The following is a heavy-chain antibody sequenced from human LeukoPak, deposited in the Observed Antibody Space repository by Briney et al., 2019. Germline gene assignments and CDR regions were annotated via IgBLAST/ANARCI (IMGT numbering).Heavy chain of an antibody. V-gene: IGHV3-30*19. D-gene: IGHD3-3*01. CDR2: IYPYGNNK. CDR3: ARAHDFWSGYWDSYYMDV. CDR1: GFIFPTYV. Sequence: GGALRLSCAASGFIFPTYVMHWVRQAPGKGLEWVACIYPYGNNKDYADSVKGRVIISIDNFKNILVLQMNSLRPEETAVYSCARAHDFWSGYWDSYYMDVWGKGTTVTVSS. J-gene: IGHJ6*03.